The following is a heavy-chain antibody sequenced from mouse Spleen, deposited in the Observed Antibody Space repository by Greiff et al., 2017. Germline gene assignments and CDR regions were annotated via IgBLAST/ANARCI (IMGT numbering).Heavy chain of an antibody. J-gene: IGHJ4*01. CDR2: IYPGSGST. D-gene: IGHD2-14*01. CDR1: GYTFTSYW. CDR3: ARRGFYRYDVNYAMDY. Sequence: QVQLQQPGAELVKPGASVKMSCKASGYTFTSYWITWVKQRPGQGLEWIGDIYPGSGSTNYNEKFKSKATLTVDTSSSTAYMQLSSLTSEDSAVYYCARRGFYRYDVNYAMDYWGQGTSVTVSS. V-gene: IGHV1-55*01.